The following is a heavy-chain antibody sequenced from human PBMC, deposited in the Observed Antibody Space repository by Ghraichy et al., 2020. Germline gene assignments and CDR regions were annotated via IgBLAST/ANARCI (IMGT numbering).Heavy chain of an antibody. J-gene: IGHJ3*02. CDR2: IYSGGSI. Sequence: GGYLRLSCAVSGFTVSGFTVSSYYMMWVRQSPGKGLEWVSVIYSGGSIFYADSVKGRFTISRDNSKNTVDLQTNSLTAEDAALYYCAGGFKYCSFDMWGQGTKVTVSS. CDR1: GFTVSGFTVSSYY. CDR3: AGGFKYCSFDM. D-gene: IGHD2/OR15-2a*01. V-gene: IGHV3-66*01.